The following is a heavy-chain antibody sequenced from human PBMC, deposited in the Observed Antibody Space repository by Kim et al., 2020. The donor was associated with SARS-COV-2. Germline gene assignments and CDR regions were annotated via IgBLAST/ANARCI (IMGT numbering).Heavy chain of an antibody. J-gene: IGHJ5*02. CDR2: IYYSGST. CDR3: AREGSIVVVTGRRPTRQFDP. Sequence: SETLSLTCTVSGGSISSYYWSWIRQPPGKGLEWIGYIYYSGSTNYNPSLKSRVTISVDTSKNQFSLKLSSVTAADTAVYYCAREGSIVVVTGRRPTRQFDPWGQGTLVTVSS. V-gene: IGHV4-59*01. CDR1: GGSISSYY. D-gene: IGHD2-21*02.